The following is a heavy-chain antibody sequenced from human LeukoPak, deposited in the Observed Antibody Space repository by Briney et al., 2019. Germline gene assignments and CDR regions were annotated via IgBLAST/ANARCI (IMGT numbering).Heavy chain of an antibody. CDR2: IKQDGAEK. J-gene: IGHJ4*02. CDR1: GFTFSNHQ. D-gene: IGHD3-10*01. Sequence: GGSLRLSCAGSGFTFSNHQMNWVRRAPGKGLEWVAKIKQDGAEKHNVDSVKGRFTISRDNAKNSLYLQMNSLRVEDTGMYYCARWNYDSGSWVLDYWGQGTLVTVSS. CDR3: ARWNYDSGSWVLDY. V-gene: IGHV3-7*05.